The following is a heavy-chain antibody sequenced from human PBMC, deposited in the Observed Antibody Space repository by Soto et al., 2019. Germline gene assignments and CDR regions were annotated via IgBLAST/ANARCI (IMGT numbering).Heavy chain of an antibody. V-gene: IGHV3-23*01. J-gene: IGHJ6*02. CDR3: ATRRVGWFDPDRLYYYYVLDV. Sequence: EVQLLESGGGLVQPGGSLRLSCAASGITFGSYAMSWVRQAPGKGLQWVSTISGRDGSTYYADTVKRRFTISRDSSENILYLQMSSLRAEDPALYYCATRRVGWFDPDRLYYYYVLDVWGQGTTVTVSS. CDR2: ISGRDGST. CDR1: GITFGSYA. D-gene: IGHD3-10*01.